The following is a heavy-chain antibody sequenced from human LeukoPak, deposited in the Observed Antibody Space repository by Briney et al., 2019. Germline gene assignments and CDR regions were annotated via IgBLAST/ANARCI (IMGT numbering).Heavy chain of an antibody. Sequence: ASVKVSCKASGYIFTGYYIHWVRQAPGQGLEWMGWINPNTGGTNYAQKFQGRVTMTRDTSISTAYMEMSRVTSDDTAVYYCARIPSHGGIDYWGQGTLVTVSS. D-gene: IGHD2-2*02. CDR2: INPNTGGT. CDR1: GYIFTGYY. CDR3: ARIPSHGGIDY. J-gene: IGHJ4*02. V-gene: IGHV1-2*02.